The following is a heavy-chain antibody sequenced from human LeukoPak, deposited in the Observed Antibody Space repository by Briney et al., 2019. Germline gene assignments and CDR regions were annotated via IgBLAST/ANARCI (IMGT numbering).Heavy chain of an antibody. CDR3: ARESADLIDY. V-gene: IGHV4-59*01. Sequence: PSETLSLTCTVSGGSISSYYWSWIRQPPGKGLEWIGYIYYSGSTNYNPSLKSRVTISVDTSKNQFSLKLSSVTAADTAVYYCARESADLIDYWGQGTLVTVSS. CDR1: GGSISSYY. CDR2: IYYSGST. J-gene: IGHJ4*02.